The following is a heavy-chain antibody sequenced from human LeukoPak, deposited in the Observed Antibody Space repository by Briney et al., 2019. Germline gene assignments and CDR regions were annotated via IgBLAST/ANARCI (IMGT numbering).Heavy chain of an antibody. V-gene: IGHV3-7*03. D-gene: IGHD3-22*01. J-gene: IGHJ4*02. CDR1: GFSFANHW. CDR2: INQNGGQT. Sequence: PGGSLRLPCEASGFSFANHWMTWVRQAPGKGLEWVGDINQNGGQTYYLDSLKGRFTLSRDNAKNSLFLQLNSLRAEDTAVYYCARHYDSSGYYWGEFDYWGQGTLVTVSS. CDR3: ARHYDSSGYYWGEFDY.